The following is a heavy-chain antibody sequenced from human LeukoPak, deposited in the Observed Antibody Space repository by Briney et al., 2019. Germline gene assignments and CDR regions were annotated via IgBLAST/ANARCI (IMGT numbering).Heavy chain of an antibody. CDR2: ISSSSSYI. CDR3: ARGSEGYCSGGGCYYGMDV. Sequence: GGSLRLSCAASGFTFSSYTTTWVRQAPGKGLEWVSYISSSSSYIYYADSVKGRFTISRDNAENSLYLQMNSLRAEDTAVYYCARGSEGYCSGGGCYYGMDVWGQGATVTVSS. V-gene: IGHV3-21*05. J-gene: IGHJ6*01. D-gene: IGHD2-15*01. CDR1: GFTFSSYT.